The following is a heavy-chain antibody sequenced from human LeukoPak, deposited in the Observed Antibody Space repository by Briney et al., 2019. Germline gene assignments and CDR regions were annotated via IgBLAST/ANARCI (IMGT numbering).Heavy chain of an antibody. CDR1: GITFRSYG. CDR3: ATDRATQYFDY. D-gene: IGHD2-15*01. CDR2: IWYDGSNK. Sequence: GGPLRLSCAASGITFRSYGMHWVRQAPGKGLEWVAFIWYDGSNKYYADSVKGRFTISRDNSRNTLFLQMNSLRAEDTAVYYCATDRATQYFDYWGQGTLVSVSS. V-gene: IGHV3-30*02. J-gene: IGHJ4*02.